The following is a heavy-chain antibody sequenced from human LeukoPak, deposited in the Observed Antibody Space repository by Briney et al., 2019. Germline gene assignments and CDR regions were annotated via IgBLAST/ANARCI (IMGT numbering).Heavy chain of an antibody. CDR1: GGSFSGYY. CDR3: ARELGYCSSTSCYFDP. CDR2: INHSGST. J-gene: IGHJ5*02. D-gene: IGHD2-2*01. Sequence: SETLSLTCAVYGGSFSGYYWSWIRQPPGKGLEWIGEINHSGSTNYNPSLKSRVTISVDTSKNQFSLKLSSVTAADTAVYYCARELGYCSSTSCYFDPWGQGTLVTVSS. V-gene: IGHV4-34*01.